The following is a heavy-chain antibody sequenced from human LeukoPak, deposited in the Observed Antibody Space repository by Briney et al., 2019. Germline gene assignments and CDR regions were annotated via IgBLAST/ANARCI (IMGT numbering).Heavy chain of an antibody. CDR1: GFTVSDNY. Sequence: GGSLRLSCAASGFTVSDNYMSWVRQAPGKRLEWVSVIYSGGITYYADSVKGRFTISRDNSKNTLYLQMNSLRAEDTAVCYCASLVGATGMGDYWGQGTLVTVSS. CDR3: ASLVGATGMGDY. V-gene: IGHV3-53*01. J-gene: IGHJ4*02. CDR2: IYSGGIT. D-gene: IGHD1-26*01.